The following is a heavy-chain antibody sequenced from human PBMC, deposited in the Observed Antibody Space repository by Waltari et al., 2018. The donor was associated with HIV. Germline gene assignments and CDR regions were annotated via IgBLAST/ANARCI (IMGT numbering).Heavy chain of an antibody. Sequence: EEQLLQSGGGLVQPGGSLRLSCAASGFTFTNYAMGWVRQAPGKGLEWVAFITGDGGSTFYADSVKGRFSISRDNSKHTMSLQMNSLRAEDTAVYYCAKGLWELLGSFDSWGQGTLVTVSS. CDR1: GFTFTNYA. CDR3: AKGLWELLGSFDS. D-gene: IGHD1-26*01. CDR2: ITGDGGST. J-gene: IGHJ4*02. V-gene: IGHV3-23*01.